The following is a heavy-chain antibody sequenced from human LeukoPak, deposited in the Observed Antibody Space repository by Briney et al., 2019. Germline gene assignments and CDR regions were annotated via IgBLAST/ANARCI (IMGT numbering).Heavy chain of an antibody. CDR3: AVSAGWFGESSPLGDYYMDV. J-gene: IGHJ6*03. V-gene: IGHV3-11*04. CDR2: ISSSVHII. CDR1: GVTLCDRY. Sequence: RRCLRLSRAASGVTLCDRYMSWSPQAPGKGVEWLSLISSSVHIIYYADSVKGRFTASRDNAKNSLYLQMNSLRAGDTAVYYCAVSAGWFGESSPLGDYYMDVWGKGAMVTVSS. D-gene: IGHD3-10*01.